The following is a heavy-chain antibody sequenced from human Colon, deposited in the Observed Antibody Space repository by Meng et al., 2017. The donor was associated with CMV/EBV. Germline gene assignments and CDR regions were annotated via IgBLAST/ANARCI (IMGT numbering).Heavy chain of an antibody. CDR1: GASISSYY. Sequence: SGTLSLTCTVSGASISSYYWNWIRQPPGKRLEWIGYIYHSGTTSYNPSLKSRLTISVDTSKNQFSLNLRSVTAADTAVYYCARSLSGTYFSGFDPWGQGNLVTVSS. J-gene: IGHJ5*02. V-gene: IGHV4-59*01. D-gene: IGHD3-10*01. CDR3: ARSLSGTYFSGFDP. CDR2: IYHSGTT.